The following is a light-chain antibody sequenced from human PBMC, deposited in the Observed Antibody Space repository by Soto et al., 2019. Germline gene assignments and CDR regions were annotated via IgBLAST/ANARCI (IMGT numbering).Light chain of an antibody. CDR2: GAS. V-gene: IGKV3-20*01. CDR3: QQYGSSPLT. Sequence: TVLTQSPGTLALSPGERATLSCRASQSLTSNYVAWYQQKPGQAPTLLVYGASSRATGIPDRFTGSGSGADFTLTISRLEPEDSAVYYCQQYGSSPLTFGGGSKVEIK. CDR1: QSLTSNY. J-gene: IGKJ4*01.